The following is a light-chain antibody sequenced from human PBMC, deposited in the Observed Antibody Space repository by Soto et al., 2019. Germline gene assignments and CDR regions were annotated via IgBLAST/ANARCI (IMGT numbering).Light chain of an antibody. CDR3: QQYNVWWT. Sequence: EIMMTQSPATLSVPPGESATLSCRASQSVGRSVAWYQKRPGQSPSLLIFNASTRASGISARFSGSGSGTDFSLAISGLQSEDYAVYYCQQYNVWWTFGQGTKVE. V-gene: IGKV3-15*01. CDR1: QSVGRS. J-gene: IGKJ1*01. CDR2: NAS.